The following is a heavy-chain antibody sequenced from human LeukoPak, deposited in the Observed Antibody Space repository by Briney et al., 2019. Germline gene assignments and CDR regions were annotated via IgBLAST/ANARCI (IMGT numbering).Heavy chain of an antibody. D-gene: IGHD2-21*02. V-gene: IGHV3-21*01. J-gene: IGHJ6*03. Sequence: AGGSLRLSCAASGFTFSSYSMNWVRQAPGKGLEWVSSISSSSSYIYYADSVKGRFTISRDNAKNSLYLQMNSLRAEDTAVYFCAREGGDGDYYYYMDVWGKGTTVTVSS. CDR1: GFTFSSYS. CDR2: ISSSSSYI. CDR3: AREGGDGDYYYYMDV.